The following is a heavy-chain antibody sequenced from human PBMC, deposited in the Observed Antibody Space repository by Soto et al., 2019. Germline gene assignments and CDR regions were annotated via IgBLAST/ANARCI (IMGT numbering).Heavy chain of an antibody. J-gene: IGHJ6*02. D-gene: IGHD2-2*01. CDR1: GYTFTGYY. CDR3: ARDRYQVLADGMDV. Sequence: QVKLVQSGAEVKTPGASVRVSCKASGYTFTGYYIHWVREAPGQGLEWMGWINPHTGGTSYAQKFQGRVTLSRDTSINTAYLEQSRLRFSDAAVSFCARDRYQVLADGMDVWGQGTTVTGSS. V-gene: IGHV1-2*02. CDR2: INPHTGGT.